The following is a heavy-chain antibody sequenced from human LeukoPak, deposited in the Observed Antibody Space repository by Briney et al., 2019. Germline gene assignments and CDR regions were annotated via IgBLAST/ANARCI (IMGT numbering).Heavy chain of an antibody. Sequence: SETLSLTCTVSGGSINGRYWSWIRQPPGKELEWIGYIFYSGTTYYNPSLKSRVTISVDVSRNQFSLRVTSVTPADTAVYYCARSDFWSGFDSWGQGTLVTVSS. CDR3: ARSDFWSGFDS. J-gene: IGHJ4*02. V-gene: IGHV4-59*11. CDR1: GGSINGRY. D-gene: IGHD3-3*01. CDR2: IFYSGTT.